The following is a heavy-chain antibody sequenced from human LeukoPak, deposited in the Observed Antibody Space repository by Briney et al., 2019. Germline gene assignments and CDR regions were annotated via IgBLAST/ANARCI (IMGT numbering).Heavy chain of an antibody. Sequence: GGSLRLSCAASGFTFSNAWMSWVRQAPGKGLEWVGVMWSEDNSQHYADSVKGRFTISKDSSENTLYLQMNSLRAEDTAVYYCARDLRRTTFDYWGQGTLVTVSS. CDR2: MWSEDNSQ. CDR1: GFTFSNAW. V-gene: IGHV3-33*08. D-gene: IGHD4-11*01. CDR3: ARDLRRTTFDY. J-gene: IGHJ4*02.